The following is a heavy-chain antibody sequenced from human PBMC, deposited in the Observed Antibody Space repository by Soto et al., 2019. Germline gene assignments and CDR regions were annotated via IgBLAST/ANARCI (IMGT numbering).Heavy chain of an antibody. CDR1: GFTFSSYE. CDR2: LSGSGGST. D-gene: IGHD2-15*01. Sequence: GGSLRLSCVASGFTFSSYELIWVRQAPGKGLEWVSALSGSGGSTYYADSVKGRFTISRDNSKNTQYLQMNSRRAEDTAVYYCAKDPEGCSGGSCYPWGQGTLVTVSS. CDR3: AKDPEGCSGGSCYP. V-gene: IGHV3-23*01. J-gene: IGHJ5*02.